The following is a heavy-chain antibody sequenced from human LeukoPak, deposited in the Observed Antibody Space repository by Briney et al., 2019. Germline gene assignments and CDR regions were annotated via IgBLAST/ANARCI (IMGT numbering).Heavy chain of an antibody. V-gene: IGHV4-31*03. J-gene: IGHJ6*02. CDR2: IYYSGST. CDR3: ARGLHYNILTGGMDV. CDR1: GGSISSGGYY. Sequence: ASETLSLTCTVSGGSISSGGYYWSGIRQHPGKGLEWIGYIYYSGSTNYNPSLKSRVTISVDTSKNQFSLKLRSVTAADTAVYYCARGLHYNILTGGMDVWGQGTTVIVSS. D-gene: IGHD3-9*01.